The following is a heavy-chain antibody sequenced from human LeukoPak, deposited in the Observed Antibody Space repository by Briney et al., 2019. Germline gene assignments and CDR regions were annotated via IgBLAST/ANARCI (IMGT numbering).Heavy chain of an antibody. Sequence: GGSLRLSCAASGFTVSSNYMSWVRQAPGKGLEWVSVIYSGGSAYYADSVKGRFTISRDNSKSTLYIQMNSLRAEDTAVYYCAKDSNYDSSGYYPHYFDYWGQGTLVTVSS. J-gene: IGHJ4*02. CDR2: IYSGGSA. V-gene: IGHV3-53*05. CDR1: GFTVSSNY. D-gene: IGHD3-22*01. CDR3: AKDSNYDSSGYYPHYFDY.